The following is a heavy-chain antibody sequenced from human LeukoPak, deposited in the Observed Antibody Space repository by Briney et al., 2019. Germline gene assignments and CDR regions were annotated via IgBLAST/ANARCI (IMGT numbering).Heavy chain of an antibody. CDR2: INPNSGDT. Sequence: ASVKVSCKTSGYTFTGHYMHWVRQAPGQGLEWMGWINPNSGDTNYAQKFQGRVTMTRDTSISTAYMELSSLRSDDTAVYYCARDRDNSGDYWGQGTLDSVSS. J-gene: IGHJ4*02. D-gene: IGHD6-19*01. CDR3: ARDRDNSGDY. V-gene: IGHV1-2*02. CDR1: GYTFTGHY.